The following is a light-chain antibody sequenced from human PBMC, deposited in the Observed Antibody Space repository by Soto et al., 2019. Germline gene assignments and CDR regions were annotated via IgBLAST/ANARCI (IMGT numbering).Light chain of an antibody. Sequence: DIPLTQSPSTLSRSLGYRFTNSFWASQTISSWLAWYQQKPGKAPKLLIYKASTLKSGVPSRFSGSGSGTEFTLTITSLQPEDFATYYCQQTSSAPFTFGPGTKVDI. V-gene: IGKV1-5*03. CDR1: QTISSW. CDR2: KAS. CDR3: QQTSSAPFT. J-gene: IGKJ3*01.